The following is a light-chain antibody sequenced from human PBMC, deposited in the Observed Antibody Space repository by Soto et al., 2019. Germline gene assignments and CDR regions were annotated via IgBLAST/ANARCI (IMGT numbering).Light chain of an antibody. CDR2: KAY. CDR1: QSISSW. CDR3: QQYHNWPRT. V-gene: IGKV1-5*03. J-gene: IGKJ1*01. Sequence: DIQITQSPSTPSASVGDRVTITCRASQSISSWLAWYQQKPGKAPKLLIYKAYTLKSGVQSRFSGSGSGTEFTLTIGSLQSEDFAVYYCQQYHNWPRTFGQGTKVDIK.